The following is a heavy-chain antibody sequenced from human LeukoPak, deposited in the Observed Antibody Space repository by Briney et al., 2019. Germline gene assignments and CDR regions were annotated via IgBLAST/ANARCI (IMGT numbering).Heavy chain of an antibody. V-gene: IGHV3-33*03. CDR2: IWYDGSNK. CDR1: GFTFSSYG. CDR3: GKGAEYDNSGLIDY. Sequence: GGSLRLSCAASGFTFSSYGMHWVRQAPGKGLEWVAVIWYDGSNKYYADSVKGRFTISRDNAKNTLYLQMINLRDEDTAVYYCGKGAEYDNSGLIDYWGQGTLVTVSS. D-gene: IGHD3-22*01. J-gene: IGHJ4*02.